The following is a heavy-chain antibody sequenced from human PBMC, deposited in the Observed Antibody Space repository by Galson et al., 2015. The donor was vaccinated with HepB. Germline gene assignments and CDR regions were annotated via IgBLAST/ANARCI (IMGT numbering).Heavy chain of an antibody. CDR2: ISYDGSNK. D-gene: IGHD2-21*01. CDR3: ASGLVVQGAGLDY. Sequence: SLRLSCAASGFTFSSYAMHWVRQAPGKGLEWVAVISYDGSNKYYADSVKGRFTISRDNSKNTLYLQMNSLGAEDTAVYYCASGLVVQGAGLDYWGQGTLVTVSS. V-gene: IGHV3-30-3*01. J-gene: IGHJ4*02. CDR1: GFTFSSYA.